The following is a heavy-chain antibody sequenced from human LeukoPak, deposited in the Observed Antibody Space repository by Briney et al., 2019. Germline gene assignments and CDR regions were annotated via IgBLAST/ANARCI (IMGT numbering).Heavy chain of an antibody. D-gene: IGHD6-6*01. J-gene: IGHJ6*03. CDR3: ARVGRSSVNYYYYYMDV. CDR2: ISAYNGNT. CDR1: GYTFTSYG. V-gene: IGHV1-18*01. Sequence: ASVKVSCKASGYTFTSYGISWVRQAPGQGLEWMGWISAYNGNTNYAQKLQGRVTITTDTSTSTAYMELRSLRSDDTAVYYCARVGRSSVNYYYYYMDVWGKGTTVTVSS.